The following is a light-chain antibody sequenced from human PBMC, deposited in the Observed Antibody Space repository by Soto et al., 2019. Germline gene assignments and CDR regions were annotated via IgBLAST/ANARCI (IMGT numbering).Light chain of an antibody. Sequence: QSALTQPASVSGSPGQSITLSCTGTSSDVGGYNYVSWYQLNPGKAPKLMVFDVSDRPSGVSSRFSGSKSGNTASLTISGLQAEDEAYYFCSSYTDTNTLVFGGGTKLTVL. V-gene: IGLV2-14*01. CDR1: SSDVGGYNY. CDR3: SSYTDTNTLV. J-gene: IGLJ2*01. CDR2: DVS.